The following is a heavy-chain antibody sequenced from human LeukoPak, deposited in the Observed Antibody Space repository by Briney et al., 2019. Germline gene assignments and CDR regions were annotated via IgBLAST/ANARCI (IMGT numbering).Heavy chain of an antibody. CDR3: ARDTRPMVRGVFDY. CDR1: GFTFSSYS. V-gene: IGHV3-21*01. Sequence: GGSLRLSCAASGFTFSSYSMNWVRQAPGKGLEWVSSISSSSGYIYYADSVKGRFTISRDNAKNSLYLQMNSLRAEDTAVYYCARDTRPMVRGVFDYWGQGTLVTVSS. CDR2: ISSSSGYI. D-gene: IGHD3-10*01. J-gene: IGHJ4*02.